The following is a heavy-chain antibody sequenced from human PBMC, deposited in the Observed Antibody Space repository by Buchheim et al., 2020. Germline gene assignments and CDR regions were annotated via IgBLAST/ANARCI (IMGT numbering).Heavy chain of an antibody. CDR1: GYTFTGYY. D-gene: IGHD2-2*01. Sequence: QVHLVQSGAEVKKPGASVKVSCRASGYTFTGYYIHWVRQAPGQGLECMGWINPYSGGTNYAQMFQGRVTLTSDTSISTAYMELSRLRSDDTAVYYCARGEYCRSTNCYFRDYGIDVWGQGTT. CDR3: ARGEYCRSTNCYFRDYGIDV. J-gene: IGHJ6*02. V-gene: IGHV1-2*02. CDR2: INPYSGGT.